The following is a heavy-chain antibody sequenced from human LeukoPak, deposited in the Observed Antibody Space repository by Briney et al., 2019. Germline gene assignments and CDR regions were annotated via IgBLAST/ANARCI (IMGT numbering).Heavy chain of an antibody. D-gene: IGHD5-18*01. J-gene: IGHJ4*02. CDR2: IGAYNGNT. CDR1: GYTFTSYD. CDR3: GLYSYGTGFFDY. V-gene: IGHV1-18*01. Sequence: GASVKVSCKASGYTFTSYDISWVRQAPGQGLEWMGWIGAYNGNTNYAQKLQGRVTMTTDTSTSTAYMELRSLRSDDTAVYYCGLYSYGTGFFDYWGQGTLVTVSS.